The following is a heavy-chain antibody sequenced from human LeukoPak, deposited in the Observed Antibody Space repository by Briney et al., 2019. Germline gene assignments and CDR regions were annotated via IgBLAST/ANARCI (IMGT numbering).Heavy chain of an antibody. Sequence: ASVKVPCKASGYTFTSYGISWVRQAPGQGLEWMGWISAYNGNTNYAQKLQGRVTMTTDTSTSTAYMELRSLRSDDTAVYYCARDNLVVPAAMVDYWGQGTLVTVSS. D-gene: IGHD2-2*01. CDR3: ARDNLVVPAAMVDY. J-gene: IGHJ4*02. CDR1: GYTFTSYG. CDR2: ISAYNGNT. V-gene: IGHV1-18*01.